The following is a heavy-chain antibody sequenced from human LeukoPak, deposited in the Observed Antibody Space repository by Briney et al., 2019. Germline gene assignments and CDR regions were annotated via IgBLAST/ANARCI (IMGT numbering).Heavy chain of an antibody. J-gene: IGHJ6*02. CDR3: ARKNGMDV. CDR2: MNIDGSEK. V-gene: IGHV3-7*01. Sequence: GGSLRLSCAASGFTFSNYWMGWVRQAPGKRPEWVANMNIDGSEKYYADSVKGRFTISRDNARNSLYLQMNSLRAEDTAVYYCARKNGMDVWGQGTTVTVSS. CDR1: GFTFSNYW.